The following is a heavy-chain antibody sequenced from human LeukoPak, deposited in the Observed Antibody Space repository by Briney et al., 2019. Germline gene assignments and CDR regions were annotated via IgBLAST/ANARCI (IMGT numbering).Heavy chain of an antibody. D-gene: IGHD6-13*01. CDR3: ARVPIAAAADV. V-gene: IGHV4-61*02. Sequence: SETLSLTCTVSGGSISSGSYYWSWIRQPAGKGLGWIGRIYTSGSTNYNPSLKSRVTISVDTSKNQFSLKLSSVTAADTAVYYCARVPIAAAADVWGQGTTVTVSS. CDR2: IYTSGST. J-gene: IGHJ6*02. CDR1: GGSISSGSYY.